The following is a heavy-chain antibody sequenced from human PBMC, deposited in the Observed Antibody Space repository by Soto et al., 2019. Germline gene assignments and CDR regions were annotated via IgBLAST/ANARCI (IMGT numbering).Heavy chain of an antibody. Sequence: GGSLRLSCAASEFNFRVYWMHWVRQAPGKGLVWVSRINSDGSSASYADSVKGRFTISRDNAKNTLYLQMNSLRAEDTAVYYCARRIVANWYFDLWGRGTLVTVSS. V-gene: IGHV3-74*01. J-gene: IGHJ2*01. CDR3: ARRIVANWYFDL. D-gene: IGHD5-12*01. CDR1: EFNFRVYW. CDR2: INSDGSSA.